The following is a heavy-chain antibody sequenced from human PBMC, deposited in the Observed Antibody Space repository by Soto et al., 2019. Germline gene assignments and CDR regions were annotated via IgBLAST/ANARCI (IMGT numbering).Heavy chain of an antibody. V-gene: IGHV1-69*13. CDR3: ARGGSAATTYNWFDP. CDR1: GGTFSSYA. Sequence: GASVKVSCKASGGTFSSYAISWVRQAPGQGLEWMGGIIPIFGTANYAQKFQGRVTITADESTSTAYMELSSLRSEDTAVYYCARGGSAATTYNWFDPWGQGTLVTVS. J-gene: IGHJ5*02. D-gene: IGHD2-15*01. CDR2: IIPIFGTA.